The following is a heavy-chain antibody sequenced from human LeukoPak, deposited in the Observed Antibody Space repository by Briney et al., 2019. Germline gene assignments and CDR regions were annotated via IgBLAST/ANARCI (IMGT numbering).Heavy chain of an antibody. CDR1: GYTFTIYA. D-gene: IGHD5-24*01. V-gene: IGHV1-2*02. Sequence: ASVKVSFTASGYTFTIYAIHWVRQAPGQGLEWMGCITPSGGTNYPQKFQGRVAITWDTSITTAYMDLSRLTSDDTAVYYCARDRYGDGFAHLDYWGQGALVTVSS. CDR2: ITPSGGT. J-gene: IGHJ4*02. CDR3: ARDRYGDGFAHLDY.